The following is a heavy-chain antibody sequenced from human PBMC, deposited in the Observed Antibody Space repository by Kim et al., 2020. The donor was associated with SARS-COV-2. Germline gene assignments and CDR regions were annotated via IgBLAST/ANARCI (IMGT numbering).Heavy chain of an antibody. J-gene: IGHJ6*02. D-gene: IGHD3-22*01. V-gene: IGHV4-31*03. CDR3: ARDGLGSLGGMDV. CDR1: GGSISSGGYY. CDR2: IYYSGST. Sequence: SETLSLTCTVSGGSISSGGYYWSWIRQHPGKGLEWIGYIYYSGSTYYNPSLKSRVTISVDTSKNQFSLKLSSVTAADTAVYYCARDGLGSLGGMDVWGQGTTVTVSS.